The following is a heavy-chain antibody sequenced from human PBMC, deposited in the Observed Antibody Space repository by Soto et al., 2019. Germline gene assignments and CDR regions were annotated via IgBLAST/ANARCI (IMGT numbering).Heavy chain of an antibody. J-gene: IGHJ4*02. CDR1: GYTFTGYY. Sequence: GASVKVSCKDSGYTFTGYYMHWVRQAPGQGLEWMGWINPNSGGTNYAQKFQGWVTMTRDTSISTAYMELSRLRSDDTAVYYCARERIAARPGVNFHSRGQGTLVTVSP. V-gene: IGHV1-2*04. CDR3: ARERIAARPGVNFHS. D-gene: IGHD6-6*01. CDR2: INPNSGGT.